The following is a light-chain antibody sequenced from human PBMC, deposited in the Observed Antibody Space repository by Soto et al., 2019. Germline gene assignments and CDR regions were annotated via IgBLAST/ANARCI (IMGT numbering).Light chain of an antibody. V-gene: IGKV1-5*03. J-gene: IGKJ1*01. CDR3: QQYST. CDR1: QSISSW. Sequence: IQLTQSPSSLSASVVDRVTITCRASQSISSWLAWYQQKPGKAPKLLIYKASSLESGVPSRFSGSGSGTEFTLTISSLQPDDFATYYCQQYSTFGQGTKVDIK. CDR2: KAS.